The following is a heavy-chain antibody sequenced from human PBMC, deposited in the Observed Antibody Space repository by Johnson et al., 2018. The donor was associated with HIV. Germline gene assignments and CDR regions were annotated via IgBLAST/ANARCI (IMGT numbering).Heavy chain of an antibody. CDR2: VSYPGSNK. J-gene: IGHJ3*02. CDR1: GFTFRSYA. V-gene: IGHV3-30-3*01. Sequence: QVQLVESGGGLIQPGGSLRLSCAASGFTFRSYAMHWVRQTPGKGLEWVAVVSYPGSNKYYADSVKGRFTLSRDNSKNTLYLQMKSLKTEDTAVYYCSVDAFDIWGQGTMVTVSS. CDR3: SVDAFDI.